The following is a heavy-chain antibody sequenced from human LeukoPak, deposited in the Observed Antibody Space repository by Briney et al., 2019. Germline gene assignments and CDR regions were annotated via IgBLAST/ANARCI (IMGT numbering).Heavy chain of an antibody. V-gene: IGHV3-23*01. Sequence: GGSLRLSCTASRFTFSTYAMSWVRQAPGKGLEWVSSISGSGDTTYYTGSVKGRFTISRDNSKNALYLQMSSLRAEDTAVYYCAKSQRNDQQVVQRIDYWGQGTMVTVSS. CDR3: AKSQRNDQQVVQRIDY. D-gene: IGHD2-2*01. CDR1: RFTFSTYA. J-gene: IGHJ3*01. CDR2: ISGSGDTT.